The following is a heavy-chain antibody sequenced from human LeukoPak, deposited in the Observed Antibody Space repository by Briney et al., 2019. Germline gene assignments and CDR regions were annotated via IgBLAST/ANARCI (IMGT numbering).Heavy chain of an antibody. CDR3: AGYSSSWSSFDY. D-gene: IGHD6-13*01. CDR1: GFSFSSNG. V-gene: IGHV3-30-3*01. Sequence: PGGSLRLSCSASGFSFSSNGMHWVRQAPGKGLEWVAVISYGGDKTYYADSVKDRFTISRDNSKSTLYLQMNSLRAEDTALYYCAGYSSSWSSFDYWGQGTLVTVSS. CDR2: ISYGGDKT. J-gene: IGHJ4*02.